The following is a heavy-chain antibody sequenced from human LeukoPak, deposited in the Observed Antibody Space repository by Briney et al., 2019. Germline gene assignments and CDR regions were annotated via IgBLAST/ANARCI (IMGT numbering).Heavy chain of an antibody. J-gene: IGHJ5*02. CDR2: FIPIFGTA. CDR1: GGTFSSYA. Sequence: ASVKVSCKASGGTFSSYAISWVRQAPGQGLEWMGGFIPIFGTANYAQKFQGRVTITADESTSTAYMELSSLRSEDTAVYYCARAGCSSTSCPEPYNWFDPWGQGTLVTVSS. CDR3: ARAGCSSTSCPEPYNWFDP. V-gene: IGHV1-69*01. D-gene: IGHD2-2*01.